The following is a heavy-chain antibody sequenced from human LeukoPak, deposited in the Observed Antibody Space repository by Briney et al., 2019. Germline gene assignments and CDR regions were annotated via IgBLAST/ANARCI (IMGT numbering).Heavy chain of an antibody. CDR2: IYYSGST. Sequence: PSETLSLTCTVSGGSISSSSYYWGWIRQPPGKGLEWIGSIYYSGSTYYNPPLKSRAALSLDTSENHFSLTLHSVTAADTAVYYCARVPLRFLEPFDYWGQGTLVTVSS. CDR1: GGSISSSSYY. CDR3: ARVPLRFLEPFDY. D-gene: IGHD3-3*01. J-gene: IGHJ4*02. V-gene: IGHV4-39*02.